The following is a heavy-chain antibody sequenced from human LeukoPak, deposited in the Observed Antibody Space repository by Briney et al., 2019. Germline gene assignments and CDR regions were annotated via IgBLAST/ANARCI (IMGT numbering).Heavy chain of an antibody. D-gene: IGHD3-22*01. CDR1: GGSISSSGYY. Sequence: RSSETLSLTCTVSGGSISSSGYYWSWLRQHPGKGLEWIGYIYYSGTTYYNPSLKSRVTISVDTSKNQFSLKLFSVTAADTAVYYCAREDYYDSSGYLDYWGQGTLVTVSS. V-gene: IGHV4-31*03. J-gene: IGHJ4*02. CDR2: IYYSGTT. CDR3: AREDYYDSSGYLDY.